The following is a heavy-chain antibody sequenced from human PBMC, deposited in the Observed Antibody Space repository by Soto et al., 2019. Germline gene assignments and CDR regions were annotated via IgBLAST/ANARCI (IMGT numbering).Heavy chain of an antibody. Sequence: SETLSLTCTVSGGSISSSSYYWGWIRQPPGKGLEWIGSIYYSGSTYYNPSLKSRVTISVDTSKNQFSLKLSSVTAADTAVYYCARPIAVAGYYFDYWGQGTLVTVSS. CDR3: ARPIAVAGYYFDY. D-gene: IGHD6-19*01. J-gene: IGHJ4*02. CDR1: GGSISSSSYY. CDR2: IYYSGST. V-gene: IGHV4-39*01.